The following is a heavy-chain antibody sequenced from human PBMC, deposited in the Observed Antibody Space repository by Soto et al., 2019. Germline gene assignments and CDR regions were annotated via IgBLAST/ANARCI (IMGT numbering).Heavy chain of an antibody. J-gene: IGHJ5*02. CDR1: GGSISSGGYS. D-gene: IGHD6-13*01. CDR2: IYHSGST. V-gene: IGHV4-30-2*01. Sequence: SETLSLTCAVSGGSISSGGYSWSWIRQPPGKGLEWIGYIYHSGSTYYNPSLKSRVTISVDRSKNQFSLKLSSVTAADTAVYYCARTYSSSWYFSADPWGQGTLVTVSS. CDR3: ARTYSSSWYFSADP.